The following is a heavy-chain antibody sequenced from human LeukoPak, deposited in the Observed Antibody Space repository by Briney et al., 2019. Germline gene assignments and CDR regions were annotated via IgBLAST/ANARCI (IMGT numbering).Heavy chain of an antibody. CDR3: ARDGHSSRYLSG. CDR2: TSSSGRAI. Sequence: GGSLRFSFAASGFTFRNYEMDWVPKAPGKGLEWLSYTSSSGRAINYADSVKGRFTIPRDNAKNSLFLQMNSLRAEDTAVYYCARDGHSSRYLSGWGQGTLVTVSS. D-gene: IGHD6-13*01. CDR1: GFTFRNYE. V-gene: IGHV3-48*03. J-gene: IGHJ4*02.